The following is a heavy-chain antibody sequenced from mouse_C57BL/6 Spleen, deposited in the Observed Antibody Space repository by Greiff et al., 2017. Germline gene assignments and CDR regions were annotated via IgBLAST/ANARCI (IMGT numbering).Heavy chain of an antibody. D-gene: IGHD2-2*01. CDR1: GFTFSSYA. CDR3: TRGTTMVTTGGFFDY. V-gene: IGHV5-9-1*02. CDR2: ISSGGDYI. Sequence: EVQVVESGEGLVKPGGSLKLSCAASGFTFSSYAMSWVRQTPEKRLEWVAYISSGGDYIYYADTVKGRFTISRDNARNTLYLQMSSLKSEDTAMYYCTRGTTMVTTGGFFDYWGQGTTLTVSS. J-gene: IGHJ2*01.